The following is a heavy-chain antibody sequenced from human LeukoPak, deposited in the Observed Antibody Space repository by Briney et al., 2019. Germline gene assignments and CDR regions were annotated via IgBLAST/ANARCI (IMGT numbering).Heavy chain of an antibody. CDR3: ARDPSTVTGLRAFDI. V-gene: IGHV3-64*01. D-gene: IGHD4-17*01. J-gene: IGHJ3*02. CDR2: ISSNGGST. Sequence: GGSLRLSCAASGFTFSSYAMHWVRQAPGKGLEYVSAISSNGGSTYYANSVKGRFTISRDNPKNTLYLQMGSLRAEDMAVYYCARDPSTVTGLRAFDIWGQGTMVTVSS. CDR1: GFTFSSYA.